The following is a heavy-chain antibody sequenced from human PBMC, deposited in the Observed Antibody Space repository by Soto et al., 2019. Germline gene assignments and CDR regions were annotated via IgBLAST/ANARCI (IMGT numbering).Heavy chain of an antibody. CDR2: INHRGSI. D-gene: IGHD2-21*02. Sequence: QVQLQQWGAGLLKPSETLSLNCAVYGGSFSGYYWSWIRQPPGKGLEWIGEINHRGSINYNPSLKSRDTMSVETSNNQCGLKLTSLTAADTAGFYCARVSTRRRPPASVTDDYFHGVDVWGQGTAVSVSS. CDR1: GGSFSGYY. CDR3: ARVSTRRRPPASVTDDYFHGVDV. J-gene: IGHJ6*02. V-gene: IGHV4-34*01.